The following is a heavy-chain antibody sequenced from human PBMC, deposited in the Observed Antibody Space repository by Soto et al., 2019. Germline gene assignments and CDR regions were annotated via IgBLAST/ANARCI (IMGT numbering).Heavy chain of an antibody. V-gene: IGHV3-23*01. J-gene: IGHJ6*03. Sequence: EVQLLESGGGLVQPGGSLRLSCAASGFTFSSYAMSWVRQAPGKGLEWVSAISGSGGSTYYADSVKGRFTISRDNSKNTLYLQMNSLRAEDTAVYYCAKGGLLWFGELRGYMDVWGKGTTVTVSS. D-gene: IGHD3-10*01. CDR3: AKGGLLWFGELRGYMDV. CDR1: GFTFSSYA. CDR2: ISGSGGST.